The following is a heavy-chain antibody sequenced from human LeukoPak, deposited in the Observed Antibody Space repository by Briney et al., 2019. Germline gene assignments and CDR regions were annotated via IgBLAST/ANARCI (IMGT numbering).Heavy chain of an antibody. D-gene: IGHD3-10*01. CDR2: IYYSGST. CDR1: GGSISSYY. J-gene: IGHJ4*02. Sequence: SETLSLTCTVSGGSISSYYWSWIRQPPGKGLEWIGYIYYSGSTNYNPSPKSRVTISVDTSKNQFSLKLSSVTAADTAVYYCASSYGSGSYWVYWGQGTLVTVSS. CDR3: ASSYGSGSYWVY. V-gene: IGHV4-59*01.